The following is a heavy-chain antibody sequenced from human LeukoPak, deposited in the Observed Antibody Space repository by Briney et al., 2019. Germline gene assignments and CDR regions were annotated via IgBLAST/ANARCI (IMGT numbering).Heavy chain of an antibody. CDR3: ARRQLELVDDAFDI. CDR1: GFTFSSYA. Sequence: GGSLRLSCAASGFTFSSYAMSWVRQAPGKGLEWVSSISSSSYIYYADSVKGRFTISRDNAKNSLYLQMNSLRAEDTAVYYCARRQLELVDDAFDIWGQGTMVTVSS. J-gene: IGHJ3*02. CDR2: ISSSSYI. V-gene: IGHV3-21*01. D-gene: IGHD1-1*01.